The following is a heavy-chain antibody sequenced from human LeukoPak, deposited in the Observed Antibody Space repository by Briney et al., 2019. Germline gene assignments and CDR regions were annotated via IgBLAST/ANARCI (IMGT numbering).Heavy chain of an antibody. V-gene: IGHV4-59*08. Sequence: SETLSLTCTVSGGSISSYYWSWIRQPPGKGLEWIAYISDIGSINCNPSFKSRVTISLDTSKNQFSLKLSSVTAADTAVYYCAGHHPRNTVDFWGQGTLVTVSS. J-gene: IGHJ4*02. CDR2: ISDIGSI. CDR3: AGHHPRNTVDF. CDR1: GGSISSYY. D-gene: IGHD2-8*02.